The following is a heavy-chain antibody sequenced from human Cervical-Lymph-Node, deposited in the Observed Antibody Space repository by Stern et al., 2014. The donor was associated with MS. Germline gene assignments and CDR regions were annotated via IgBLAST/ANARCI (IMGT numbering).Heavy chain of an antibody. D-gene: IGHD6-19*01. V-gene: IGHV3-7*01. CDR1: GSTFSTSW. J-gene: IGHJ5*01. CDR3: TRFLQSGWSDLFDS. CDR2: IKRDGSET. Sequence: MQLVQSGGGLVQPGGSQRLSCVASGSTFSTSWMSWVRQAPGKGLEWVANIKRDGSETYYLDSVNGRFTISRDNAKSSLYLEMNSLRAEDTAVYYCTRFLQSGWSDLFDSWGRGTLVTVSS.